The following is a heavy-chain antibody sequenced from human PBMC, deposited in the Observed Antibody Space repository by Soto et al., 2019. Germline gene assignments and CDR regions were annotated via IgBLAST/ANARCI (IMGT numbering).Heavy chain of an antibody. CDR1: GFTFSSYA. J-gene: IGHJ4*02. CDR2: ISYDGSNK. D-gene: IGHD6-19*01. V-gene: IGHV3-30-3*01. CDR3: AEDRDSSGV. Sequence: QVQLVESGGGVVQPGRSLRLSCAASGFTFSSYAMHWVRQAPGKGLEWVAVISYDGSNKYYADSVKGRFTISRDNSKNTLYLQMNSLRAEDTAVYYCAEDRDSSGVWGQGTLVTVSS.